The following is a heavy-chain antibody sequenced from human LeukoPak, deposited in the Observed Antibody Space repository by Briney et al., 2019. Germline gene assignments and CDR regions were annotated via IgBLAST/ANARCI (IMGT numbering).Heavy chain of an antibody. D-gene: IGHD6-19*01. J-gene: IGHJ4*02. CDR2: ISGSGGST. V-gene: IGHV3-23*01. Sequence: PGGSLRLSCAASGFTFSSYAMSWVRQAPGKGLEWVSAISGSGGSTYYADSVKGRFTISRDNSKNTLYLQMNSLRGDDTAVYYCAKGPLTEVAGTTWDFWGQGTLVTVSS. CDR1: GFTFSSYA. CDR3: AKGPLTEVAGTTWDF.